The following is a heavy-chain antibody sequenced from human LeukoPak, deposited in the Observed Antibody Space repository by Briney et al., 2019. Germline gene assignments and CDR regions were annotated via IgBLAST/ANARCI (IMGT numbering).Heavy chain of an antibody. CDR1: GFTVSSNY. CDR2: IYSGGST. J-gene: IGHJ4*02. D-gene: IGHD2-2*01. Sequence: GGSLRLSCAASGFTVSSNYMSWVRQAPGKGLEWVSVIYSGGSTYYADSVKGRFTISRDNSKNTLYLQMNSLRAEDTAVFYCAKDLEVGVHQGFISRYDSWGQGTLVTVSS. CDR3: AKDLEVGVHQGFISRYDS. V-gene: IGHV3-53*01.